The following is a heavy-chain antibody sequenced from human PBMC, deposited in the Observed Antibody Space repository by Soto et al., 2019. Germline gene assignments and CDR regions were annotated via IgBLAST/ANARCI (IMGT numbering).Heavy chain of an antibody. J-gene: IGHJ6*02. D-gene: IGHD3-3*01. CDR2: IYYSGST. V-gene: IGHV4-31*03. CDR1: GGSISSGGYY. Sequence: SETLSLTCTVSGGSISSGGYYWIWIRHHPGKGLEWIGYIYYSGSTYYNPSLKSRVTISVDTSKNQFSLKLSSVTAADTAVYYCARGYYDFWSATHGGMDVWGQGTTVTVSS. CDR3: ARGYYDFWSATHGGMDV.